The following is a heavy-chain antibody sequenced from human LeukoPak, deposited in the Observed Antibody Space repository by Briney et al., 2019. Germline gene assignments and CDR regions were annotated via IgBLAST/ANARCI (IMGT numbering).Heavy chain of an antibody. Sequence: SETLSLTCTVSGGSVSSYYWSWIRQPPGKGLEWIGYIYYSGRTNYNPSLKSRVIISVDTSKNQFSLKLSSVTAADTAVYYCVKDGRIQLWPPYYFDYWGQGTLVTVSS. J-gene: IGHJ4*02. V-gene: IGHV4-59*02. D-gene: IGHD5-18*01. CDR1: GGSVSSYY. CDR2: IYYSGRT. CDR3: VKDGRIQLWPPYYFDY.